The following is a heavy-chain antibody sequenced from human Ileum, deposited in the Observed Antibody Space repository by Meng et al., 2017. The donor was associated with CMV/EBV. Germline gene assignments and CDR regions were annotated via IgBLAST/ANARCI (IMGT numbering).Heavy chain of an antibody. D-gene: IGHD2-2*01. CDR2: ISWNSGAT. CDR1: GFTFDGYA. V-gene: IGHV3-9*01. Sequence: SLKISCAASGFTFDGYAMHWVRQAPGKGLEWVSGISWNSGATGYADSVKGRFTISRDNAKNSLYLHMNSLRAEDTALYYCAKAVTTFCTSTTCALGVYFRHWGPGTLVTVSS. J-gene: IGHJ1*01. CDR3: AKAVTTFCTSTTCALGVYFRH.